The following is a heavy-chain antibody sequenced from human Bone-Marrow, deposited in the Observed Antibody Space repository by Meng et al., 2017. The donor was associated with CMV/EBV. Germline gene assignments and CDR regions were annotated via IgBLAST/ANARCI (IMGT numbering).Heavy chain of an antibody. CDR1: GFTFSSYW. Sequence: GGSLRLSCAASGFTFSSYWMHWVRQAPGKGLVWVSRINSDGSSTSYADSVKGRFTISRDNAKNSLYMQMNSLRAEDTAVYYCARLNDPSGRDYWGQGTLVSVSS. D-gene: IGHD2-15*01. V-gene: IGHV3-74*01. J-gene: IGHJ4*02. CDR3: ARLNDPSGRDY. CDR2: INSDGSST.